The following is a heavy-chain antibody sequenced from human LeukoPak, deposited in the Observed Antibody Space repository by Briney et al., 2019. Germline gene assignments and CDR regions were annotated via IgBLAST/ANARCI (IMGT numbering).Heavy chain of an antibody. CDR1: GFTFTRHA. J-gene: IGHJ6*02. D-gene: IGHD1-1*01. V-gene: IGHV3-64*01. CDR2: ISGHGDGT. CDR3: ARSSWDDDHYNGMDV. Sequence: PGGSLRLSCAASGFTFTRHAMHWVRRAPGKGLELVSSISGHGDGTGYGNSVKGRFTISRDNSKNTLYLQMGSLRIEDMAIYYFARSSWDDDHYNGMDVWGQGTTVTVSS.